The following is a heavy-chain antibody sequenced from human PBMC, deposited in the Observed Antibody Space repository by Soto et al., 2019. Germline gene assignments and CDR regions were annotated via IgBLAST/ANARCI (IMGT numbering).Heavy chain of an antibody. CDR3: ARDGGSGYYIQDNWFDP. CDR1: GGTFSSYT. J-gene: IGHJ5*02. D-gene: IGHD3-3*01. Sequence: QVQLVQSGAEVKKPGSSVKVSCKASGGTFSSYTISWVRQAPGQGLEWMGSIIPSLGIANYAQKFQGRVTITADKSTSTAYMELSSLRSEDTAVYYCARDGGSGYYIQDNWFDPWGQGTLVTVSS. CDR2: IIPSLGIA. V-gene: IGHV1-69*08.